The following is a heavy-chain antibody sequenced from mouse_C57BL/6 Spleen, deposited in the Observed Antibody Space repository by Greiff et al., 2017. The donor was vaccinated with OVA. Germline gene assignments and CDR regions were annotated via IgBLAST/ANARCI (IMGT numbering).Heavy chain of an antibody. CDR2: IDPSDSYT. V-gene: IGHV1-69*01. Sequence: QVHLQQPGAELVMPGASVKLSCKASGYTFTSYWMHWVKQRPGQGLEWIGEIDPSDSYTNYNQKFKGKSTLTVDKSSSTAYMQLSSLTSEDSAVYYCARTGYDYPYAMDYWGQGTSVTVSS. D-gene: IGHD2-4*01. J-gene: IGHJ4*01. CDR1: GYTFTSYW. CDR3: ARTGYDYPYAMDY.